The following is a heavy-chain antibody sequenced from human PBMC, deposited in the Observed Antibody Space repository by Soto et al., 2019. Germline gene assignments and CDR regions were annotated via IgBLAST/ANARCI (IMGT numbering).Heavy chain of an antibody. CDR3: ARSNYAYGYYYGMDV. CDR2: IHHSGPP. CDR1: GGSIGSGAYY. D-gene: IGHD4-4*01. Sequence: QVQLQESGPGLVKPSQTLSLTCSVSGGSIGSGAYYWSWIRQFPGQGLECIGYIHHSGPPLYYAALQSRLAMSLDPSKHPFSLKLSSVSAADTCLYYCARSNYAYGYYYGMDVWGQGTTVSVS. J-gene: IGHJ6*02. V-gene: IGHV4-31*03.